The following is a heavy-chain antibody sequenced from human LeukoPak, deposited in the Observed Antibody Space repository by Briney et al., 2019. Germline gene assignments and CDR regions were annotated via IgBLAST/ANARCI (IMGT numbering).Heavy chain of an antibody. J-gene: IGHJ3*02. V-gene: IGHV4-34*01. CDR1: GGSFSGYY. CDR2: INHSGST. Sequence: SETLSLTCAVYGGSFSGYYWSWIRQPPGKGLEWIGEINHSGSTNYNPSLKSRVTISVDTSKNQFSLKLSSVTAADTAVYYCASTRSFSGYRTRAFDIWGQGTMVTVSS. D-gene: IGHD5-12*01. CDR3: ASTRSFSGYRTRAFDI.